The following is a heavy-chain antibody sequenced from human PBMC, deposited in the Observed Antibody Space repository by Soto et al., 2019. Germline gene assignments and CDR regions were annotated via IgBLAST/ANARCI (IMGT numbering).Heavy chain of an antibody. D-gene: IGHD6-19*01. V-gene: IGHV2-5*01. Sequence: SGPTLVNPTQTLTLTCIFSGFSLRTSGVGVGWIRQPPGKALEWLGFIYWNDDRRYSPSLKSRLTITKDTSKNQVVLTMTNMDPVDTATYYCAKSGSSGWYGWFDPWGQGTLVTVSS. CDR2: IYWNDDR. CDR1: GFSLRTSGVG. CDR3: AKSGSSGWYGWFDP. J-gene: IGHJ5*02.